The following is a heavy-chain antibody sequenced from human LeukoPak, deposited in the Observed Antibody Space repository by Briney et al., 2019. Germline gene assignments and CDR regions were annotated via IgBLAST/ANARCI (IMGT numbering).Heavy chain of an antibody. CDR1: GFTFRTYW. CDR2: INGDGSST. V-gene: IGHV3-74*01. J-gene: IGHJ4*02. D-gene: IGHD4-17*01. CDR3: VRDNYGVDY. Sequence: GGSLRLSCAASGFTFRTYWMQWVRQPPGKGLVWVSHINGDGSSTTYADSAKGRFTISRDNAKNTLYLQMNSLRAEDTGVYYCVRDNYGVDYWGQGTLVTVSS.